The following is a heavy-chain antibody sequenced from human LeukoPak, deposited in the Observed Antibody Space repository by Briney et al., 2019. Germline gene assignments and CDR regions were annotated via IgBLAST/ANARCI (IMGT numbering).Heavy chain of an antibody. Sequence: ASVKVSCKASGGTFSSYAISWVRQAPGQGPEWMGRIIPILGIANYAQKFQGRVTITADKSTSTAYMELSSLRSEDTAVYYCARDGALITIFGVVNHNWFDPWGQGTLVTVSS. D-gene: IGHD3-3*01. J-gene: IGHJ5*02. CDR2: IIPILGIA. CDR1: GGTFSSYA. CDR3: ARDGALITIFGVVNHNWFDP. V-gene: IGHV1-69*04.